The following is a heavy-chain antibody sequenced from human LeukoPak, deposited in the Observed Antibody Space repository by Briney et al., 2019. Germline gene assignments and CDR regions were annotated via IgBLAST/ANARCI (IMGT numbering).Heavy chain of an antibody. V-gene: IGHV1-8*01. CDR2: MNPNSGNT. D-gene: IGHD5-18*01. CDR3: ARSIQLWLLFDP. J-gene: IGHJ5*02. CDR1: GYTFTSYD. Sequence: ASVKVSCKASGYTFTSYDINWVRQATGQGLEWMGWMNPNSGNTGYAQKFQGRLTMTRNTSISTAYMELSSLRSEDTAVYYCARSIQLWLLFDPWGQGTLVTVSS.